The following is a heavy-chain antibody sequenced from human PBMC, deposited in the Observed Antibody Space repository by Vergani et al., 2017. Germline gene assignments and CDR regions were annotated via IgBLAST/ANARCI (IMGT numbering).Heavy chain of an antibody. CDR1: GGSFSVYY. V-gene: IGHV4-34*01. CDR3: ARGARRCTSTSCYRVWYFDL. CDR2: INDIGST. D-gene: IGHD2-2*02. Sequence: QVQLQQWGAGLLKPSETLSLTCGVYGGSFSVYYWSWIRQSPGKGLEWIGAINDIGSTNYNPSLKSRVTISVDTSKTQFSLLSSVTAADTAVYYCARGARRCTSTSCYRVWYFDLWGRGVLVTVSS. J-gene: IGHJ2*01.